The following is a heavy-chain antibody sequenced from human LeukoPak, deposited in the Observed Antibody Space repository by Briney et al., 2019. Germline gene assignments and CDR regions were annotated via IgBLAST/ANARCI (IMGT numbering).Heavy chain of an antibody. J-gene: IGHJ4*02. CDR1: GGSFSGYY. CDR3: AREDGDYHV. CDR2: INWNGGST. D-gene: IGHD4-17*01. Sequence: ETLSLTCAVYGGSFSGYYLSWVRQAPGKGLEWVSGINWNGGSTGYADSVKGRFTISRDNAKNSLYLQMNSLRAEDTALYYCAREDGDYHVWGQGTLVTVSS. V-gene: IGHV3-20*04.